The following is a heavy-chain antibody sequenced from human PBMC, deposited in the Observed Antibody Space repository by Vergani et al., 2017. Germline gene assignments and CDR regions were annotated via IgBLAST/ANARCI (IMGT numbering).Heavy chain of an antibody. CDR2: ISWNSNSI. V-gene: IGHV3-9*02. Sequence: EVQLEESGGGLVLPGRSLRLSCVASGFTSAGYAMHWVRQAPGKGLEWVSGISWNSNSIGYADSVKGRFTISRDNAKNSLYLQMNSLRAEDTALYYCAKDGGYDPYYYYGMDVWGQGTTVTVSS. J-gene: IGHJ6*02. D-gene: IGHD5-12*01. CDR3: AKDGGYDPYYYYGMDV. CDR1: GFTSAGYA.